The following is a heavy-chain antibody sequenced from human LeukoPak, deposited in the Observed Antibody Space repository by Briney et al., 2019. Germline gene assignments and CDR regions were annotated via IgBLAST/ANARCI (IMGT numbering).Heavy chain of an antibody. CDR2: ISGYNGNT. Sequence: ASVKVSCKASGYTFTSYGISWVRQAPGQGLEWMGWISGYNGNTNYAQKLQGRVTMTTDTSTSTAYMELRSLRSDDTAVYYCARDLKRRYSSGRYSWGTGSSNDYWGQGTLVTVSS. J-gene: IGHJ4*02. V-gene: IGHV1-18*01. D-gene: IGHD6-19*01. CDR1: GYTFTSYG. CDR3: ARDLKRRYSSGRYSWGTGSSNDY.